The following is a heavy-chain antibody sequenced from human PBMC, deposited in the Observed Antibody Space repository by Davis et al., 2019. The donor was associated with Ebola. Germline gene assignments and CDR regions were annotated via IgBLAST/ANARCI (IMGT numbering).Heavy chain of an antibody. CDR1: GFSVTSTY. J-gene: IGHJ4*02. D-gene: IGHD3-3*01. V-gene: IGHV3-66*01. CDR3: ARLRGDYSDDFDF. CDR2: IYTACTTRCT. Sequence: GESLKISCAASGFSVTSTYVSWVRQAPGKGLEWVSVIYTACTTRCTDYADSVKGRFIVSRDNSKNTIFLEMNSLRAEDTAVYYCARLRGDYSDDFDFWGQGTLVTVSS.